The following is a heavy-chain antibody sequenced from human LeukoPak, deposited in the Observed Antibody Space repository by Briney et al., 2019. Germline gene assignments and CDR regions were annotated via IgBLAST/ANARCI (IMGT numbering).Heavy chain of an antibody. Sequence: PGGSLRLSCAASGFTFSSYGMHWVRQAPGKGLEGVAFIRDDGSNKYYADSLKGRFTISRDNSKNTLYLQMNSLRAEDTAVYYCAKGTGDYGDLLDYWGQGTLVTVSS. CDR3: AKGTGDYGDLLDY. D-gene: IGHD4-17*01. V-gene: IGHV3-30*02. CDR1: GFTFSSYG. CDR2: IRDDGSNK. J-gene: IGHJ4*02.